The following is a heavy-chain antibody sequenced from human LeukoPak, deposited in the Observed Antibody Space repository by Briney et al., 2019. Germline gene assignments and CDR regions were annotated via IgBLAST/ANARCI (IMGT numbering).Heavy chain of an antibody. CDR3: ARDRLWEVGATPYFAY. V-gene: IGHV3-11*05. J-gene: IGHJ4*02. CDR1: GFTFSDYY. D-gene: IGHD1-26*01. Sequence: GGSLRLSCAASGFTFSDYYMSWIRQAPGKGLEWVSYISSSRSDTKYADSVKGRFTISRDNAKNSLYLQTNSLRAEDTAVYYCARDRLWEVGATPYFAYWGQGTLVTVSS. CDR2: ISSSRSDT.